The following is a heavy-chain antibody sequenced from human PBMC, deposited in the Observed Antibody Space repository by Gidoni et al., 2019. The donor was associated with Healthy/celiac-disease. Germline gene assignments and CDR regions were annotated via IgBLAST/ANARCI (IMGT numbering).Heavy chain of an antibody. V-gene: IGHV3-7*01. CDR2: IKQDGSEK. J-gene: IGHJ6*03. Sequence: FTFSSYWMSWVRQAPGKGLEWVANIKQDGSEKYYVDSVKGRFTISRDNAKNSLYLQMNSLRAEYTAVYYCAVAPPYYYYYMDVWGKGTTVTVSS. D-gene: IGHD6-6*01. CDR1: FTFSSYW. CDR3: AVAPPYYYYYMDV.